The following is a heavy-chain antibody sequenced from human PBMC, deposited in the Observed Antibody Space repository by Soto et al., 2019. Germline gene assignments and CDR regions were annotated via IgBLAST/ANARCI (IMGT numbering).Heavy chain of an antibody. V-gene: IGHV1-8*01. CDR2: MNPNSGNT. CDR1: GYTFTSYD. D-gene: IGHD3-3*01. Sequence: GASVKVSCKASGYTFTSYDINWVRQATGQGLEWMGWMNPNSGNTGYAQKFQGRVTMTRNTSISTAYMELSSLRSEDTAVYYCARARLLRFWRDYYMDVWGKGTTVTVSS. CDR3: ARARLLRFWRDYYMDV. J-gene: IGHJ6*03.